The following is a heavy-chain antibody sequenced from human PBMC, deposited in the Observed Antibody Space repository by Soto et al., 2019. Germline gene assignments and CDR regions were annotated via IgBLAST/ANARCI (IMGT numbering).Heavy chain of an antibody. CDR2: IYYSGST. CDR3: AREVEVAARPGIGGYYGMDF. D-gene: IGHD6-6*01. V-gene: IGHV4-31*03. J-gene: IGHJ6*02. Sequence: SETLSLTCTVSGGSISSGGYYWSWIRQHPGKGLEWIGYIYYSGSTYYNPSLKSRVTISVDTSKNQFSLKLSSVTAADTAVYYCAREVEVAARPGIGGYYGMDFWGQGTTVTVSS. CDR1: GGSISSGGYY.